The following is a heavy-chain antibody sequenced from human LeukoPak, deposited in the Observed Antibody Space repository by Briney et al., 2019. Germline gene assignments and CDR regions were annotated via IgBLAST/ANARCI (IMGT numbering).Heavy chain of an antibody. Sequence: SETLSLTCTVSGDSISSGAYLWGWIRQSPGKGLEWIGSTYYSGTTYHNPSLRSRVSISVDMSKNQFSLKLSSMTAADTAVYYCASHHYPGSGSPNWFGPWGQGTLVTVSS. V-gene: IGHV4-39*01. CDR3: ASHHYPGSGSPNWFGP. CDR1: GDSISSGAYL. CDR2: TYYSGTT. D-gene: IGHD3-10*01. J-gene: IGHJ5*02.